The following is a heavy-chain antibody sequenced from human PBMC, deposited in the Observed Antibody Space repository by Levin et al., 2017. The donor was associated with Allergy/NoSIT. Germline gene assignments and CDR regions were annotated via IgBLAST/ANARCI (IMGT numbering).Heavy chain of an antibody. CDR1: GFIFEDYA. D-gene: IGHD5-18*01. J-gene: IGHJ6*02. CDR2: ISWSSHSL. CDR3: TKDIFRGYSLGSKCEVDGLDV. V-gene: IGHV3-9*01. Sequence: GGSLRLSCEASGFIFEDYAMHWVRQVPGKGLEWVAGISWSSHSLGYADSVKGRFTISRDNAKNSLYLQMYSLRFADTALYYYTKDIFRGYSLGSKCEVDGLDVWGHGTAVTV.